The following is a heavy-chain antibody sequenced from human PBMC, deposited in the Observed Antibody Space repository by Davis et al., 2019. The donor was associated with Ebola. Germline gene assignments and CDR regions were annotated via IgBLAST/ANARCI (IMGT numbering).Heavy chain of an antibody. J-gene: IGHJ3*02. V-gene: IGHV4-59*01. CDR1: GGSISSYY. Sequence: MPSETLSLTCTVSGGSISSYYWSWIRQPPGKGLEWIGYIYYSGSTNYNPSLKSRVTISVDKSKNQFSLKLSSVTAADTAVYYCARETYYYDSSGYHRGAFDIWGQGTMVTVSS. CDR2: IYYSGST. CDR3: ARETYYYDSSGYHRGAFDI. D-gene: IGHD3-22*01.